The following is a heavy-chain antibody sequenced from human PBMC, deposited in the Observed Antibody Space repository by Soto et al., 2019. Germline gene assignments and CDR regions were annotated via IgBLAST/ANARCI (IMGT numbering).Heavy chain of an antibody. Sequence: QVQLQESGPGLVKPSQTLSLTCTVSGGSISSGGYYWSWIRQHPGKGLEWIGYIYYSGSTYYNPSLKSRVTISVDTSKNQFSLKLSSATAADTAVYYCARGPIAARPEVLWFDPWGQGTLVTVSS. CDR2: IYYSGST. J-gene: IGHJ5*02. CDR1: GGSISSGGYY. CDR3: ARGPIAARPEVLWFDP. D-gene: IGHD6-6*01. V-gene: IGHV4-31*03.